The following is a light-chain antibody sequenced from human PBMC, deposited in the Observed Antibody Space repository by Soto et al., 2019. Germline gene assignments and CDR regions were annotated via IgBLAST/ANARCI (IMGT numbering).Light chain of an antibody. Sequence: VLTQSPATLSVSPGESATLSCRASQSVSSNLAWYQQKPGQAPRLLIYGASTRATGIPARFSGSGSGTEFTLTISSLQSEDFAVYYCQQYNNWPQTFGQGTKVDIK. J-gene: IGKJ1*01. CDR2: GAS. CDR3: QQYNNWPQT. V-gene: IGKV3-15*01. CDR1: QSVSSN.